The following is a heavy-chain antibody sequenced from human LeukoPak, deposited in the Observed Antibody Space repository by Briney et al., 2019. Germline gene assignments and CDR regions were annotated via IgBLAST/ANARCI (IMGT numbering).Heavy chain of an antibody. J-gene: IGHJ6*03. CDR1: GGSFSGYY. D-gene: IGHD4-17*01. CDR2: INHSGST. CDR3: ARAGMTTVTTGRYYYYYYMDV. V-gene: IGHV4-34*01. Sequence: SETLSLTCAVYGGSFSGYYWSWIRQPPGKGLEWIGEINHSGSTNYNPSLKSRVTISVDTSKNQFSLKLSSVTAADTAVYYCARAGMTTVTTGRYYYYYYMDVWGKGTTVTISS.